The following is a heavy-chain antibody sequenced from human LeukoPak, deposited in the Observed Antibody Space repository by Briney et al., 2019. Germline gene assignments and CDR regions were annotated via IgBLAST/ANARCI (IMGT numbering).Heavy chain of an antibody. CDR2: ISYDGTNK. CDR1: GFTFSNYD. CDR3: AKENDFVY. J-gene: IGHJ4*02. V-gene: IGHV3-30*18. Sequence: GGSLRLSCAASGFTFSNYDMHWVRQAPGKGLEWVAVISYDGTNKYYADSVKGRFTISRDNSKSTLYLQMNSLRAEDMAVYYCAKENDFVYWGQGTLVTVSS. D-gene: IGHD3-3*01.